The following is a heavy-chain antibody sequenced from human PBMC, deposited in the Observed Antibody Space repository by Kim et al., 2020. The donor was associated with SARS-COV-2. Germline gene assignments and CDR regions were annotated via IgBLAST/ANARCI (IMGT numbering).Heavy chain of an antibody. CDR3: VRGRGFAH. CDR2: GSEK. V-gene: IGHV3-7*03. D-gene: IGHD3-10*01. Sequence: GSEKYCVDSVKGRFTISRDNAKSPLYRQMNGLRAGDTAVYYCVRGRGFAHWGQGTLVTVSS. J-gene: IGHJ4*02.